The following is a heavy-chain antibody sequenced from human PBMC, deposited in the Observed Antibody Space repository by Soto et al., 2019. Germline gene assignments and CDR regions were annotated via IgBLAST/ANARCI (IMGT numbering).Heavy chain of an antibody. J-gene: IGHJ6*02. CDR3: ASTAHTAMCRGYYYYGMDV. V-gene: IGHV4-39*01. CDR2: LYYSGIT. CDR1: AGSISSSSYY. D-gene: IGHD5-18*01. Sequence: PETMSLACTVSAGSISSSSYYWGWIRQPPGKGLEWIGSLYYSGITYYNPSLNSRVTISVDTSKNQFSLKLSSVTAADTAVYYCASTAHTAMCRGYYYYGMDVWGQGTTVTVSS.